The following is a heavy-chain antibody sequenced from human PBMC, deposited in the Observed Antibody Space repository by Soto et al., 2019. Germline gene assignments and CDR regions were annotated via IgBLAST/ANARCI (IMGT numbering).Heavy chain of an antibody. V-gene: IGHV1-2*02. J-gene: IGHJ2*01. D-gene: IGHD2-21*01. CDR1: GYMFTGYH. Sequence: QVQLVQSGAEVKKPGASVKVSCKASGYMFTGYHLHWVRQAPGQGLEWMGWINPNSGGTNYPQKFQGRVTMTRDTSISTAYMEVTRLRSDDTAVYYCARRGLCGSECYYWYFDLWGRGTLVTVSS. CDR3: ARRGLCGSECYYWYFDL. CDR2: INPNSGGT.